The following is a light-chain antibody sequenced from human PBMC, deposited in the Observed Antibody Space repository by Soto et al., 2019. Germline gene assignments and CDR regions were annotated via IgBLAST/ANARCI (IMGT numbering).Light chain of an antibody. Sequence: DIQMTQSPSSLSASVGDRVTITCQASQDITNYLNWYQQTPGKPPNLLIYDASNLEPGVPSRFSGSRSETNFTFTISSLQPEDIGTYYCQQYDNLPVTFGGGTRVEIK. CDR1: QDITNY. CDR2: DAS. V-gene: IGKV1-33*01. J-gene: IGKJ4*01. CDR3: QQYDNLPVT.